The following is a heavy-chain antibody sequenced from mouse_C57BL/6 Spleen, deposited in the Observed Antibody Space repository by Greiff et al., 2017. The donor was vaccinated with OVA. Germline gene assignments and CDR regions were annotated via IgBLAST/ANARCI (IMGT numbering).Heavy chain of an antibody. CDR2: ISYDGSN. Sequence: EVKLQESGPGLVKPSQSLSLTCSVTGYSITSGYYWNWIRQFPGNKLEWMGYISYDGSNNYNPSLKNPISITRDTSKNQFFLKLNSVTTEYTATYYCARNVPNYYVSSPPYFDYWGQGTTLTVSS. D-gene: IGHD1-1*01. V-gene: IGHV3-6*01. J-gene: IGHJ2*01. CDR1: GYSITSGYY. CDR3: ARNVPNYYVSSPPYFDY.